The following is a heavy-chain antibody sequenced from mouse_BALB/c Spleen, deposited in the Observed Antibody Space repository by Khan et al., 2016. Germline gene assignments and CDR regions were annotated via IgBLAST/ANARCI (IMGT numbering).Heavy chain of an antibody. Sequence: EVQLQESGPGLVKPSQSLSLTCTVTGYSITSGYGWNWIRQVPGNKLEWMGYISYSGSTTYNPSLKSQISNTRDTTKNQFFLQLNSGNTWELATYYCARTATINYWVQGTTRTVSS. V-gene: IGHV3-2*02. J-gene: IGHJ2*01. CDR1: GYSITSGYG. D-gene: IGHD1-2*01. CDR2: ISYSGST. CDR3: ARTATINY.